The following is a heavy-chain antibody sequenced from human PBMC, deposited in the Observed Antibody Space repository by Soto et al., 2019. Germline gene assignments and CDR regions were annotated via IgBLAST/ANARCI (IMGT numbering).Heavy chain of an antibody. J-gene: IGHJ4*02. CDR2: IYYSGIT. V-gene: IGHV4-59*01. Sequence: QVQLQESGPGLVKPSETLSLTCTVSGGSISYYYWSWIRQPPGKGLEWIGYIYYSGITNYNPSLKSRVTISIDTSQNQFSLRLNSVTAADTAVYYCARASREYYFDYWGQGTLVTVSS. CDR3: ARASREYYFDY. CDR1: GGSISYYY.